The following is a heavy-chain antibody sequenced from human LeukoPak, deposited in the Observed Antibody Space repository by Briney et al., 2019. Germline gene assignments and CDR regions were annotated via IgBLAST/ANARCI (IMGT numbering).Heavy chain of an antibody. CDR2: IYYSGST. J-gene: IGHJ4*02. Sequence: SETLSLTCTVSGASISSSSYYWGWIRQPPGKGLEWIGSIYYSGSTYYNPSLKSRVTISVDTSKNQFSLKLSSVTAADTAVYYCARGDYGDLFDYWGQGTLVTVSS. CDR3: ARGDYGDLFDY. CDR1: GASISSSSYY. D-gene: IGHD4-17*01. V-gene: IGHV4-39*01.